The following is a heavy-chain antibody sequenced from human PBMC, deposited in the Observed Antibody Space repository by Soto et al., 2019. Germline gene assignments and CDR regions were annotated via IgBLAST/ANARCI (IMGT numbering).Heavy chain of an antibody. Sequence: GGSLRLSCAASGFTCSSYSMNWVRQAPGKGLEWVSSISSSSSYIYYADSVKGRFTISRDNAKNSLYLQMNSLRAEDTAVYYCARDFPSDIVVVVAATHPSIDYWGQGTLVTVSS. CDR2: ISSSSSYI. CDR1: GFTCSSYS. V-gene: IGHV3-21*01. CDR3: ARDFPSDIVVVVAATHPSIDY. J-gene: IGHJ4*02. D-gene: IGHD2-15*01.